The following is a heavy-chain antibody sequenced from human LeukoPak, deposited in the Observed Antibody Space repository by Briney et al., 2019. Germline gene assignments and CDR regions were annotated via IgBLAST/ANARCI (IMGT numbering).Heavy chain of an antibody. CDR1: GFTFSSYA. CDR2: ISSSGGST. CDR3: AKYSWTDHWEFDY. J-gene: IGHJ4*02. V-gene: IGHV3-23*01. Sequence: GGSLRLSCAASGFTFSSYAMSWVRQAPGKGREWVSSISSSGGSTYYADSVKGRFTIPRDNSKNTLYLQMNSLRAEDTAVYYCAKYSWTDHWEFDYWGQGTLVTVSS. D-gene: IGHD1-20*01.